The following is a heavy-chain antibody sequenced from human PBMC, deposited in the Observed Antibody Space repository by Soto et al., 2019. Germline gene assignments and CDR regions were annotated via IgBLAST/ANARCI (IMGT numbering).Heavy chain of an antibody. Sequence: SETLSLTCTVSGRSISMYYSSWIRQPPGEGLEWIGYIYYSGSTNYNPSLKSRVTISVDTSKNQFSLKLSSVTAADTVVYYCARDVCYGCDSCNWFDPWGQGTLVTVSS. D-gene: IGHD2-21*02. CDR3: ARDVCYGCDSCNWFDP. J-gene: IGHJ5*02. CDR2: IYYSGST. CDR1: GRSISMYY. V-gene: IGHV4-59*01.